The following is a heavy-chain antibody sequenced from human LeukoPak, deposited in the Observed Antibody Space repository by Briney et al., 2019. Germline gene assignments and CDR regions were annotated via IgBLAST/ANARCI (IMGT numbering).Heavy chain of an antibody. Sequence: GGSLRLSCAASGFTFSSHWLSWVRQAPGKGLEWVANIKEDGSRKYYVGSVKGRFTISRDNARNSLYLQMNSLRAEDTAIYYCGRDGVTSSVDYWGQGTLVTVSS. CDR1: GFTFSSHW. CDR2: IKEDGSRK. J-gene: IGHJ4*02. CDR3: GRDGVTSSVDY. V-gene: IGHV3-7*01. D-gene: IGHD2-21*02.